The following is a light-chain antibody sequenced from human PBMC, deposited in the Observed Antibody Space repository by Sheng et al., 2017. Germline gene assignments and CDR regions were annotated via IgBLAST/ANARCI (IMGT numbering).Light chain of an antibody. CDR3: YSAPGNNRRV. J-gene: IGLJ3*02. CDR2: KDT. Sequence: SYELTQPSSVSVSPGQTARITCSGDVLAKKXSRWFQLKPGQAPVVVIYKDTERPSGISERFSGSSSGTTVTLTISGAQVEDEADYYCYSAPGNNRRVFGGGTKLTVL. V-gene: IGLV3-27*01. CDR1: VLAKKX.